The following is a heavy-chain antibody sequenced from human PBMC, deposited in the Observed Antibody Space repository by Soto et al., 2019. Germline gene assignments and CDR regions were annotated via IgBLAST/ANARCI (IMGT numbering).Heavy chain of an antibody. Sequence: EVQLVESGGGLVKPGGSLRLSCAASGFTFSSYSMNWVRQAPGKGLEWVSSISSSSSYIYYADSVKGRFTISRDNAKNSLYLQMNSLRAKDTAVYYCARDIIAAAGSNWGQGTLVTVSS. CDR3: ARDIIAAAGSN. D-gene: IGHD6-13*01. V-gene: IGHV3-21*01. J-gene: IGHJ4*02. CDR1: GFTFSSYS. CDR2: ISSSSSYI.